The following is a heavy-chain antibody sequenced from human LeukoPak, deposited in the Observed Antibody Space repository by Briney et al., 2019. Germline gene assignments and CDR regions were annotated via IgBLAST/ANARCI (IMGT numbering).Heavy chain of an antibody. CDR2: ISYNGGNT. J-gene: IGHJ4*02. CDR3: ARRPSADFFYCDS. CDR1: GFTFRSYE. Sequence: PGGSLRLSCAASGFTFRSYEMNWVRQAPGKGLEFVSAISYNGGNTYYADSVKGRFTISRDNSKNTLYLQMGSLRVEDMAVYYCARRPSADFFYCDSWGQGTLVTVSS. V-gene: IGHV3-64*02. D-gene: IGHD3/OR15-3a*01.